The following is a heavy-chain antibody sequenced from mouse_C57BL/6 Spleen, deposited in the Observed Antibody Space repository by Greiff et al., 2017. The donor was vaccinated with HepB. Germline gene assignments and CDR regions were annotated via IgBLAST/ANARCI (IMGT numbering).Heavy chain of an antibody. D-gene: IGHD1-1*01. Sequence: EVQLQQSGTVLARPGASVKMSCKTSGYTFTSYWMHWVKQRPGQGLEWIGAIYPGNSDTSYNQKFKGKAKLTAVTSASTAYMELSSLTNEDSAVYYCTRETNYGSSYGAMDYWGQGTSVTVSS. J-gene: IGHJ4*01. CDR3: TRETNYGSSYGAMDY. CDR2: IYPGNSDT. V-gene: IGHV1-5*01. CDR1: GYTFTSYW.